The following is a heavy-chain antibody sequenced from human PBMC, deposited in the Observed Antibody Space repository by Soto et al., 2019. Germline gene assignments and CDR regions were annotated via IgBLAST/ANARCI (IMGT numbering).Heavy chain of an antibody. CDR1: GFTFSSYA. CDR2: ISGSGGST. D-gene: IGHD3-9*01. CDR3: ANEKPYYDILTAAVPPPV. Sequence: PGGSLRLSCAASGFTFSSYAMSWVRQAPGKGLEWVSAISGSGGSTYYADSVKGRFTISRDNSKNTLYLQMNSLRAEDTAVYYCANEKPYYDILTAAVPPPVWGKGTTVTVSS. J-gene: IGHJ6*04. V-gene: IGHV3-23*01.